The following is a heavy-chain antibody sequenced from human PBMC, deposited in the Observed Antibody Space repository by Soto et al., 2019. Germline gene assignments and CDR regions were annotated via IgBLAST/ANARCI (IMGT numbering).Heavy chain of an antibody. Sequence: EVQVGESGGGLVQPGGSLRLSCAASGFAVSSNYMFWVRQAPGKGLEWVSLIYPNGNPHYADSVKGRFTISRDISKNTLYLQMNSLRAEDTAVYYCAPSVRGVPYWGQGTLVTVSS. CDR2: IYPNGNP. J-gene: IGHJ4*02. CDR1: GFAVSSNY. D-gene: IGHD3-10*02. V-gene: IGHV3-66*01. CDR3: APSVRGVPY.